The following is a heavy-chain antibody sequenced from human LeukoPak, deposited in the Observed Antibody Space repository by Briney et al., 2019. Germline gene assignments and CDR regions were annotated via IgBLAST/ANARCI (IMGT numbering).Heavy chain of an antibody. V-gene: IGHV3-15*01. CDR3: TGRAYGY. D-gene: IGHD2-8*01. J-gene: IGHJ4*02. Sequence: GGSLRLSCAASGFTFSNAWMSWVRQAPGKGLEWVGRIKSKIDGGTTDYAAPVKGRFTISRDDSKNTVHLQMNSLKSEDTAVYYCTGRAYGYWGQGTLVTVAS. CDR2: IKSKIDGGTT. CDR1: GFTFSNAW.